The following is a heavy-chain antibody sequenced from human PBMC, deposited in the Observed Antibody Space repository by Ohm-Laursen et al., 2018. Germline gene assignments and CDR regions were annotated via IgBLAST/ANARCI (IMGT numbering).Heavy chain of an antibody. V-gene: IGHV3-9*01. D-gene: IGHD5-24*01. CDR3: AKDENMAIIRGLFDF. CDR1: GFTFDDYA. CDR2: SSWNSGSI. Sequence: SLRLSCAASGFTFDDYATHWVRQAPGKGLEWVSGSSWNSGSIGYADSVKGRFTISRDNAKNSLYLQMNSLRPEDTAMYYCAKDENMAIIRGLFDFWGQGALVTVSS. J-gene: IGHJ4*02.